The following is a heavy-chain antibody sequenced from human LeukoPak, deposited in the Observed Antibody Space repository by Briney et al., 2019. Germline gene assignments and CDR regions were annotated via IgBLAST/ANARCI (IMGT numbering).Heavy chain of an antibody. CDR3: ARVTLGLIDP. Sequence: SQTLSLTCTVSGGSISSGDYYRGWIRQPPGKGLEWIGYIYYSGSTYYNPSLKSRVTISVDTSKNQFSLKLSSVTAADTAVYYCARVTLGLIDPWGQGTLVTVSS. V-gene: IGHV4-30-4*01. CDR1: GGSISSGDYY. J-gene: IGHJ5*02. D-gene: IGHD2-15*01. CDR2: IYYSGST.